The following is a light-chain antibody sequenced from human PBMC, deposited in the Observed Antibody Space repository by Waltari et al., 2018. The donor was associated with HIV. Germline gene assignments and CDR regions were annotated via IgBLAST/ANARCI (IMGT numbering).Light chain of an antibody. V-gene: IGLV2-23*02. J-gene: IGLJ1*01. Sequence: QSALPQPASVSGPPVQSITISCNGTSSGVGSYNLVTWYQQHPGKAPKLMIYEVSNRPSGVSNRFSGSKSGNTASLTISGLQAEDEADYYCCSYAGSSTFVFGTGTKVTVL. CDR1: SSGVGSYNL. CDR2: EVS. CDR3: CSYAGSSTFV.